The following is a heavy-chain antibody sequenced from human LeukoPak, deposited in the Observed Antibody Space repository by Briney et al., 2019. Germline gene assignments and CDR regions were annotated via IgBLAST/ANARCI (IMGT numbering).Heavy chain of an antibody. D-gene: IGHD3-16*02. CDR3: AKSLYGGCDY. Sequence: AGGSVRLSCAASGFSFSTYAMSWVRQAPGKGLEWVSGVNGNGGSTSYADSVKGRFTIFRDNSKNTVYLQMNSLRVEDTAVYYCAKSLYGGCDYWGQGTVVTVSS. CDR2: VNGNGGST. CDR1: GFSFSTYA. J-gene: IGHJ4*02. V-gene: IGHV3-23*01.